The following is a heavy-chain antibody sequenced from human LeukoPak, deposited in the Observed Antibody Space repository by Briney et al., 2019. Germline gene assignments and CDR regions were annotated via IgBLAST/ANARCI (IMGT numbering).Heavy chain of an antibody. CDR2: INHSGST. D-gene: IGHD6-13*01. J-gene: IGHJ5*02. CDR1: GRSFSGYY. V-gene: IGHV4-34*01. CDR3: ARGRAAGTTTPRRYNWFDP. Sequence: SETLSLTCAVYGRSFSGYYWSWIRQPPGKGLEWIGEINHSGSTNYNPSLKSRVTISVDTSKNQFSLKLSSVTAADTAVYYCARGRAAGTTTPRRYNWFDPWGQGTLVTVSS.